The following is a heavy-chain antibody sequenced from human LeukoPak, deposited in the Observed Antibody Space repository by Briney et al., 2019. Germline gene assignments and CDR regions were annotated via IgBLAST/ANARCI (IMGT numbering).Heavy chain of an antibody. V-gene: IGHV4-59*01. J-gene: IGHJ4*02. CDR3: ARTSGYSSKFDY. CDR2: IYYSGTT. CDR1: GGSISSYY. Sequence: SETLSLTCTVSGGSISSYYWSWIRQPPGKGLEWIGYIYYSGTTNYNPSLESRVTISVDTSKNQFSLKLRSVTAADTAVYYCARTSGYSSKFDYWGQGTLVTVSS. D-gene: IGHD3-3*01.